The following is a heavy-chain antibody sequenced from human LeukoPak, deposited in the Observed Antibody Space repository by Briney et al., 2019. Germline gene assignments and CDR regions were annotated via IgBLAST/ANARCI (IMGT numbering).Heavy chain of an antibody. D-gene: IGHD3-22*01. Sequence: GGSLRLSCAASGFTFSSYGMHWVRQAPGKGLEWVAFIRYDGSNKYYADSVKGRFAISRDNSKNTLYLQMNSLRAEDTAVYYCSRDRADSSGYLTYDYWGQGTLVTVSS. CDR1: GFTFSSYG. V-gene: IGHV3-30*02. CDR2: IRYDGSNK. CDR3: SRDRADSSGYLTYDY. J-gene: IGHJ4*02.